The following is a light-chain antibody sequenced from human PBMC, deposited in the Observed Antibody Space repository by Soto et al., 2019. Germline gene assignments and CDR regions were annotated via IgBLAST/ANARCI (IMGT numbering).Light chain of an antibody. CDR2: EVS. Sequence: QSVLTQPASVSGSPGQSITISCTGTSSDVGGYNYVSWYQQHPGTPPKLIIYEVSTRPSGVSNRFSGSKSGNTASLTISGLQAEDEADYYCASYTTTSIVVFGGGTKLTVL. CDR1: SSDVGGYNY. CDR3: ASYTTTSIVV. J-gene: IGLJ2*01. V-gene: IGLV2-14*01.